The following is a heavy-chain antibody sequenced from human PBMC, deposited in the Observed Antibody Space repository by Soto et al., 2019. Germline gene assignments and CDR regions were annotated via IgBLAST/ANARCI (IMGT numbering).Heavy chain of an antibody. V-gene: IGHV4-31*03. Sequence: SETLSLTCTVSGGSISSGAHYWSWIRQLPGKGFEWIGNIYYSGSNYYNPSLKSRVTISVDTSNNQFSLNLSSVTAADTAIYYCARDRYGVPRGDYFDSWGQGILVTVSS. J-gene: IGHJ4*02. D-gene: IGHD4-17*01. CDR3: ARDRYGVPRGDYFDS. CDR2: IYYSGSN. CDR1: GGSISSGAHY.